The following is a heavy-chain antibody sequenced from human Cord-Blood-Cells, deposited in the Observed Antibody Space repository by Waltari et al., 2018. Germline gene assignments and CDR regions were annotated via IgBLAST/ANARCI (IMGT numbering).Heavy chain of an antibody. Sequence: EVQLVESGGGLVKPGGSLRLSCAASGFTFSSYSMNWVRQAPGKGLEWVSSISSSSYIHYADSVKGRFTISRDNAKNSLYLQMNSLRAEDTAVYYCARAGDILTGYSPDAFDIWGQGTMVTVSS. V-gene: IGHV3-21*01. CDR1: GFTFSSYS. CDR3: ARAGDILTGYSPDAFDI. CDR2: ISSSSYI. J-gene: IGHJ3*02. D-gene: IGHD3-9*01.